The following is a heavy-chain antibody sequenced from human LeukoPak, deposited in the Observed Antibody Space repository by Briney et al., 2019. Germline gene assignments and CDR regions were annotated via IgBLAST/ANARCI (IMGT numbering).Heavy chain of an antibody. J-gene: IGHJ4*02. CDR2: ISGSGGNT. CDR3: AREKEESRGFDY. D-gene: IGHD3-10*01. V-gene: IGHV3-23*01. Sequence: GGSLRLSCAASGFTFSSYAMSWVRQAPGKGLEWVSVISGSGGNTYFADSVKGRFTISRDNAKNSLYLQMNGLRAEDTAVYFCAREKEESRGFDYWGQGTLVTVSS. CDR1: GFTFSSYA.